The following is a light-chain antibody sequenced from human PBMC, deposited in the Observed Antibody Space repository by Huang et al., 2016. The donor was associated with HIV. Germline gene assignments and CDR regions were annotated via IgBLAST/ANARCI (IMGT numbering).Light chain of an antibody. CDR1: QSLVYTDGNTY. J-gene: IGKJ2*02. V-gene: IGKV2-30*01. Sequence: DVVMTQSPVSLPVTLGQPASISCRSSQSLVYTDGNTYLNWFQQRPGHSPRRLIYKVSKRDSGVPDRVSGSGSGTNFTLKISRVEAEDVGVYYCMQGTHWPPCTFGQGTKLEIK. CDR3: MQGTHWPPCT. CDR2: KVS.